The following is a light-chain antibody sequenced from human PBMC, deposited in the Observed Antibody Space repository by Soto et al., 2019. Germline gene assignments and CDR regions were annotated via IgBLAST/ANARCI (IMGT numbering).Light chain of an antibody. Sequence: QSALTHPASVSGTPGQSITISCTGTSSDVGGYIYVSWYQQHPGKAPKLMIYDVTSRPSGVSYRFSGSKSGNTASLTISGLQAEDEADYYCSSYTTSSSYVFGTGTKATV. CDR1: SSDVGGYIY. J-gene: IGLJ1*01. CDR2: DVT. V-gene: IGLV2-14*01. CDR3: SSYTTSSSYV.